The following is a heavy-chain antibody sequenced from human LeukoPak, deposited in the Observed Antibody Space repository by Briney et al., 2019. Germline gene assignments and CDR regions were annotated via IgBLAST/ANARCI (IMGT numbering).Heavy chain of an antibody. CDR2: IIPILGIA. D-gene: IGHD4-17*01. Sequence: SVKVSCKASGGTFSSYAISWVRQAPGQGLEWMGRIIPILGIANYAQKFQGRVTITADKSTSTAYMELSSLRSEDTAVYYCATGGDYGDYGFDYWGQGTLVTVSS. V-gene: IGHV1-69*04. J-gene: IGHJ4*02. CDR1: GGTFSSYA. CDR3: ATGGDYGDYGFDY.